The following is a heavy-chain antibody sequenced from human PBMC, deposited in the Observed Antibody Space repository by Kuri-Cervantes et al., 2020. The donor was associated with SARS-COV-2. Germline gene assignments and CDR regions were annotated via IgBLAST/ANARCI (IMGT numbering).Heavy chain of an antibody. CDR2: INHSGST. CDR3: ARGLRWQQPHRNYYYYGMDV. J-gene: IGHJ6*02. D-gene: IGHD5-24*01. Sequence: SETLSLTCAVYGGSFSGYYWSWIRQPPGKGLEWIGEINHSGSTNYNPSLKSRVTISVDTSKNQFSLKLSSVTAADTAVYYCARGLRWQQPHRNYYYYGMDVWGQGTTVTVS. CDR1: GGSFSGYY. V-gene: IGHV4-34*01.